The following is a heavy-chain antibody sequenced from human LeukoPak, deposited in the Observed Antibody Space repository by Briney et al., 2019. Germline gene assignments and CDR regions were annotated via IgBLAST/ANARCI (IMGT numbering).Heavy chain of an antibody. V-gene: IGHV3-7*01. CDR1: GFTFSNSW. CDR3: ARDYVSGSYVDY. J-gene: IGHJ4*02. Sequence: GGSLRLSCAASGFTFSNSWMSWVRQAPGKGLEWVANIKHDGSEKYYMDSVKGRFTISRDNAKNSLYLKVNGRRAEDTAVYYCARDYVSGSYVDYWGQGTLVTLSS. D-gene: IGHD3-10*01. CDR2: IKHDGSEK.